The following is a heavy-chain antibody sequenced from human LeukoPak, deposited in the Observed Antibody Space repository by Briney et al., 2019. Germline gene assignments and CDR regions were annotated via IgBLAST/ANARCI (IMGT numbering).Heavy chain of an antibody. V-gene: IGHV4-31*03. D-gene: IGHD2-15*01. CDR3: ARDSDSSFDY. CDR2: IYYSGST. Sequence: SETLSLTCTVSGGSISSGGYYWGWIRQHPGKGLEWIGYIYYSGSTYYNPSLKSRVTISVDTSKNQFSLKVSSVTAADTAVYYCARDSDSSFDYWGQGTLVTVSS. CDR1: GGSISSGGYY. J-gene: IGHJ4*02.